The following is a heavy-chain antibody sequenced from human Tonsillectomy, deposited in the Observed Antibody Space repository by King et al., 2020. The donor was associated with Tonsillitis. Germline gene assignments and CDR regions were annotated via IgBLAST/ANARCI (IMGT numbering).Heavy chain of an antibody. J-gene: IGHJ6*02. V-gene: IGHV3-74*01. D-gene: IGHD5-12*01. CDR1: GFTFSSYW. CDR2: INSDGSST. Sequence: HLFYSGGGLVQPGGSLRLSCAASGFTFSSYWMHWVRQAPGKGLVWVSRINSDGSSTSYADSVKGRFTISRDNAKNTLYLQMNSLRAEDTAVYYCARTSGYGGMDVWGQGTTVTVSS. CDR3: ARTSGYGGMDV.